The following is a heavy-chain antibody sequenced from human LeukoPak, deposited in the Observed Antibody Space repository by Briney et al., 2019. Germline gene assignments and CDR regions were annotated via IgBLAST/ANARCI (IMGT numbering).Heavy chain of an antibody. D-gene: IGHD6-19*01. CDR2: IHHSGGT. CDR3: ARGGCGWYDQCYYYGMDV. CDR1: GASVSRNW. Sequence: PSGTLSLTCTVSGASVSRNWWSWVRQPPGKGLEWIGEIHHSGGTNYNPSLKSRVTMSLDNSNNHFSLKLSSVTAADTAVYYCARGGCGWYDQCYYYGMDVWGQGTTVTVSS. J-gene: IGHJ6*02. V-gene: IGHV4-4*02.